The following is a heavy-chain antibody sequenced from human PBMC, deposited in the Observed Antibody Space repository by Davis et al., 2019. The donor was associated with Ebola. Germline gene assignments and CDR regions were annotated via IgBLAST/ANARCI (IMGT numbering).Heavy chain of an antibody. CDR1: GFTFSSYA. CDR3: ARRTYYYGSGSYFT. CDR2: INHSGST. Sequence: SCAASGFTFSSYAMSWIRQPPGKGLEWIGEINHSGSTNYNPSLKSRVTISVDKSKNQFSLKLSSVTAADTAVYYCARRTYYYGSGSYFTWGQGTLVTVSS. D-gene: IGHD3-10*01. J-gene: IGHJ5*02. V-gene: IGHV4-34*01.